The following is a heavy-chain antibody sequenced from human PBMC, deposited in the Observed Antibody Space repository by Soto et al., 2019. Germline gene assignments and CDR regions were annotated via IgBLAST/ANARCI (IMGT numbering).Heavy chain of an antibody. Sequence: SQTLSLTCAITGASVSSNNAGWSCGRQSPSRGLEWLGRTYYRSKWYYEYAVSVRGRITINPDTSKNQYSLQLNSVTPEDTAVYFCARGEQYSGRIFDYCGQRTLVTVSS. CDR3: ARGEQYSGRIFDY. CDR1: GASVSSNNAG. CDR2: TYYRSKWYY. J-gene: IGHJ4*01. D-gene: IGHD1-26*01. V-gene: IGHV6-1*01.